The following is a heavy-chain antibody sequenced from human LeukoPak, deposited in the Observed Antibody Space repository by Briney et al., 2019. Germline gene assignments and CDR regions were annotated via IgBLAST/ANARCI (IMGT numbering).Heavy chain of an antibody. CDR2: IYHSGKT. CDR1: GYSINSGYY. Sequence: SETLSLTCKVSGYSINSGYYWGWIRQPPGKGLEWIGSIYHSGKTYYNPSLKSRVTISVETSKNQFSLRLSSVTAADTAVYYCARPNWNDLHFDYWGQGTLVTVSS. J-gene: IGHJ4*02. V-gene: IGHV4-38-2*02. CDR3: ARPNWNDLHFDY. D-gene: IGHD1-1*01.